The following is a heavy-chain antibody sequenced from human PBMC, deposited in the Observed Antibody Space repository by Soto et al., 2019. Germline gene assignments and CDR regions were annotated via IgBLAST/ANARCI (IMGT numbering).Heavy chain of an antibody. CDR3: ARGGNDVCYY. Sequence: GGSLRRSFTASGFNFGYYAIHWVRQAPGKVLEWVSGITWNGATIFYANSVKGRFTISRDNANNNMYLQMNSLRAEDTAVYYCARGGNDVCYYWGQGTLVTVSS. CDR2: ITWNGATI. J-gene: IGHJ4*02. CDR1: GFNFGYYA. D-gene: IGHD1-1*01. V-gene: IGHV3-9*01.